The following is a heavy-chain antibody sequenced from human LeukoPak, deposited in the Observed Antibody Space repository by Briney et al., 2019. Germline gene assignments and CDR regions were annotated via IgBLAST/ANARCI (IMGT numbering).Heavy chain of an antibody. Sequence: PSETLSLTCTVSGGSISSSSYYWGWIRQPPGKGLEWIGSIYYSGSTYYKTSLKSRVTISVDTSKNQFSLKLSSVTAADTAVYFCARDQREQQLGWYFDLWGRGTLVTVSS. D-gene: IGHD6-13*01. V-gene: IGHV4-39*07. J-gene: IGHJ2*01. CDR2: IYYSGST. CDR3: ARDQREQQLGWYFDL. CDR1: GGSISSSSYY.